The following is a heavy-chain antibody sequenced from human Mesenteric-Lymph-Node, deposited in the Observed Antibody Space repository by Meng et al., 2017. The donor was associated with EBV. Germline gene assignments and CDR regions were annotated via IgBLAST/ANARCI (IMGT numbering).Heavy chain of an antibody. CDR2: MNPNSGTT. CDR1: GYTFTSYD. Sequence: QVQLVQSGAEVKKXXASVKVSCKASGYTFTSYDINWVRQATGQGREWMGWMNPNSGTTGYAQKFQGRVTMTRDTSISTAYMELGSLRSEDTAVYYCARARPFNELDYWGQGTLVTVSS. J-gene: IGHJ4*02. D-gene: IGHD1-1*01. CDR3: ARARPFNELDY. V-gene: IGHV1-8*01.